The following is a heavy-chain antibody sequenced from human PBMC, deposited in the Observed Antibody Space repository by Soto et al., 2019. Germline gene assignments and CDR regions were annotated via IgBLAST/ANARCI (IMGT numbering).Heavy chain of an antibody. CDR1: GYSFTSYW. CDR3: ARPKHPGRVFAFDI. V-gene: IGHV5-51*01. Sequence: PGESLKISCKGSGYSFTSYWIGWVRQMPGKGLEWMGIIYPGDSDTRYSPSFQGQVTISADKYISTASLQWSSLKASDTAMYYCARPKHPGRVFAFDIWVQGTMVTVSS. J-gene: IGHJ3*02. CDR2: IYPGDSDT.